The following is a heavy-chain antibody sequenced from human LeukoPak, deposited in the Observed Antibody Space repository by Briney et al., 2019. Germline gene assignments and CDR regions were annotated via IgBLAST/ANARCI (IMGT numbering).Heavy chain of an antibody. CDR3: ARSDRYGDYRQRPLGY. V-gene: IGHV3-30*04. Sequence: GGSLRLSCAASGFTFSSYSMHWVRQAPGKGLEWVAVISYDGSNKYYADSVKGRFTISRDNSKNTLYLQMNSLRAEDTAVYYCARSDRYGDYRQRPLGYWGQGTLVTVSS. CDR2: ISYDGSNK. CDR1: GFTFSSYS. J-gene: IGHJ4*02. D-gene: IGHD4-17*01.